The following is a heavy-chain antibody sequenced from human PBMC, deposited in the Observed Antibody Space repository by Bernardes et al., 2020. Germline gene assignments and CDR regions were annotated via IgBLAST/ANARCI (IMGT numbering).Heavy chain of an antibody. V-gene: IGHV4-39*01. Sequence: SETLSLTFSVSGDSIRDNSFFWAWLRQSPGTGLEYLGSLHYRGGPYYNPSLKSRVSISIDTSKNNFSLRMDSVTAADTAVYFCARHEDGYNGHYYWYFDVWGRGALVTVSS. CDR3: ARHEDGYNGHYYWYFDV. CDR1: GDSIRDNSFF. J-gene: IGHJ2*01. D-gene: IGHD5-18*01. CDR2: LHYRGGP.